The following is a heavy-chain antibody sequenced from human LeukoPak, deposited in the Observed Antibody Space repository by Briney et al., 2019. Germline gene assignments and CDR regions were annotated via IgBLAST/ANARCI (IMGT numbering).Heavy chain of an antibody. CDR3: AKDDAWLRFGE. D-gene: IGHD3-10*01. CDR1: AFSFTTYG. Sequence: GGSPRLSCAATAFSFTTYGMSWVRQAPGKGLEWVSAISGSGGSTYYADSVKGRFTISRDNSKNTLYLEVISLTAEDTAVYYCAKDDAWLRFGEWSQGTLVTVSS. CDR2: ISGSGGST. V-gene: IGHV3-23*01. J-gene: IGHJ4*02.